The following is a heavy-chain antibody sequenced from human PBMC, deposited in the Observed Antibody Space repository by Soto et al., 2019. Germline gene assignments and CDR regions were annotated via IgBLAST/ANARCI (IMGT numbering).Heavy chain of an antibody. D-gene: IGHD3-22*01. CDR2: INHSGST. J-gene: IGHJ1*01. V-gene: IGHV4-34*01. CDR1: GGSFSGYY. CDR3: ARTYYYDSSGYYRGIRYFQH. Sequence: SETLSLTCAVYGGSFSGYYWSWIRQPPGKGLEWIGEINHSGSTNYNPSLKSRVTISVDTSKNQFSLKLSSVTAADTAVYYCARTYYYDSSGYYRGIRYFQHWGQGTLVTVS.